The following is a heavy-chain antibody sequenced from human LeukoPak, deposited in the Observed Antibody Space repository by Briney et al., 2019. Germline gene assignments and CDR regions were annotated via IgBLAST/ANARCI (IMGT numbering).Heavy chain of an antibody. CDR1: GGTFSSYA. Sequence: SVKVSCKASGGTFSSYAISWVRQAPGQGLEWMGGIIPIFGTANYAQKFQGRVTITADESTSTAYMELSSLRSEDTAVYYCARSTIFGVVITLFDYWGQGTLVTVSS. CDR2: IIPIFGTA. CDR3: ARSTIFGVVITLFDY. D-gene: IGHD3-3*01. V-gene: IGHV1-69*01. J-gene: IGHJ4*02.